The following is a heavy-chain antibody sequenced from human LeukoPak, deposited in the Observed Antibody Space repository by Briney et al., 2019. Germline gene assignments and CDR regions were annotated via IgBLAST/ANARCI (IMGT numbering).Heavy chain of an antibody. CDR3: AKSEEGVIVYD. V-gene: IGHV3-30-3*02. Sequence: SCKASGGTFSSYAMHWVRQAPGKGLEWVAVISYDGSNKYYADSVKGRFTISRDNSKNTLYLQMNSLRAEDTAVYYCAKSEEGVIVYDWGQGTLVTVSS. D-gene: IGHD3-16*02. CDR1: GGTFSSYA. CDR2: ISYDGSNK. J-gene: IGHJ4*02.